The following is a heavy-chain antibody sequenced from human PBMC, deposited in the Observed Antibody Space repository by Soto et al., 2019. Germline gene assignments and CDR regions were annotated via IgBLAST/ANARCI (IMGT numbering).Heavy chain of an antibody. CDR3: AHSCSSTSCYVGTGMDV. D-gene: IGHD2-2*01. CDR1: GFSLSTSGMC. CDR2: IDWDDDK. Sequence: SGPTLVNPTQTLTLTCTFSGFSLSTSGMCVSWIRQPPGTALEWLALIDWDDDKYYSTSLKTRLTISKDTSKNQVVLTMTNMDPVDTATYYCAHSCSSTSCYVGTGMDVWGQGTTVTVSS. J-gene: IGHJ6*02. V-gene: IGHV2-70*12.